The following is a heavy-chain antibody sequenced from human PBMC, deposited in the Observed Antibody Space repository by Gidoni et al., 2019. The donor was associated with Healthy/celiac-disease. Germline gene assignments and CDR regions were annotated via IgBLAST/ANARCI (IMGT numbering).Heavy chain of an antibody. CDR1: GFSLSTSGVG. J-gene: IGHJ4*02. D-gene: IGHD3-22*01. Sequence: QITLKASGPTLVKHTQTLKLTCTFSGFSLSTSGVGVGWIRQPPGKALEWLALIYWDDDKRYSPSLKSRLTITKDTSKNQVVLTMTNMDPVDTATYYCAHAKDSSGYYPHYYFDYWGQGTLVTVSS. CDR3: AHAKDSSGYYPHYYFDY. V-gene: IGHV2-5*02. CDR2: IYWDDDK.